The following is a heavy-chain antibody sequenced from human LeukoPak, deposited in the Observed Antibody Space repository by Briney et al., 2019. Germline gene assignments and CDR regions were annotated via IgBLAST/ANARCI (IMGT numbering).Heavy chain of an antibody. Sequence: GASVKVSCKASGGTFSSYAISWVRRAPGQGLEWMGRIIPILGIANYAQKFQGRVTITADKSTSTAYMELSSLRSEDTAVYYCARDCTNGVCYRGDWFDPWGQGTLVTVSS. V-gene: IGHV1-69*04. D-gene: IGHD2-8*01. CDR2: IIPILGIA. CDR3: ARDCTNGVCYRGDWFDP. CDR1: GGTFSSYA. J-gene: IGHJ5*02.